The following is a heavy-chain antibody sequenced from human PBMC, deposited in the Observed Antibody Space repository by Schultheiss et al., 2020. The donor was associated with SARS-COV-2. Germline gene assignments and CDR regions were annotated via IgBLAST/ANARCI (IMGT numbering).Heavy chain of an antibody. CDR1: GFSLSTSGMC. CDR2: IDWDDDK. J-gene: IGHJ5*02. D-gene: IGHD3-22*01. V-gene: IGHV2-70*11. Sequence: SGPTLVKPTQTLTLTCTFSGFSLSTSGMCVSWIRQPPGKALEWLARIDWDDDKYYSTSLKTRLTISKDTSKNQVVLTMTNMDPVDTATYYCARMDDSSGYHNWFDPWGQGTLFTVAS. CDR3: ARMDDSSGYHNWFDP.